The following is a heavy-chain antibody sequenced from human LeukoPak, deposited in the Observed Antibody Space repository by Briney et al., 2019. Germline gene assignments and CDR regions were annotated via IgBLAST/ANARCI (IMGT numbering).Heavy chain of an antibody. J-gene: IGHJ4*02. CDR1: GFTFSSYA. V-gene: IGHV3-30*04. Sequence: GGSLRLSCAASGFTFSSYAMHWVRQAPGKGLEWVAVISYDGSNKYYADSVKGRFTISRDNSKNTLYLQMNSLRAEDTAVYYCARDETYYYGSGSYCGDYFDYWGQGTLVTVSS. CDR2: ISYDGSNK. D-gene: IGHD3-10*01. CDR3: ARDETYYYGSGSYCGDYFDY.